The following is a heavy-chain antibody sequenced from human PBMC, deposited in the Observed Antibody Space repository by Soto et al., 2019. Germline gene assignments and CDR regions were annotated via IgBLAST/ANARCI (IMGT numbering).Heavy chain of an antibody. CDR3: ARWELNALDY. CDR1: GFTFSSYA. CDR2: ISYDGSNK. D-gene: IGHD1-26*01. Sequence: PGGSLRLSCAASGFTFSSYAMHWVRQAPGKGLEWVAVISYDGSNKYYADSVKGRFTISRDNSKNTLYLQMNSLRAEDTAVYYCARWELNALDYWGQGTLVTVSS. V-gene: IGHV3-30-3*01. J-gene: IGHJ4*02.